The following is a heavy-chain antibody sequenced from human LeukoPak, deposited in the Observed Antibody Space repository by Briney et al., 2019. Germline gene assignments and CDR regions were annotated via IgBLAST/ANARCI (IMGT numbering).Heavy chain of an antibody. V-gene: IGHV4-59*12. J-gene: IGHJ5*02. Sequence: SETLSLTCTVSGGSISSYYWSWIRQPPGKGLEWIGYIYYSGSTNYNPSLKSRVTMSVDTSKNQFSLKLSSVTAADTAVYYCARDAYYYYGSGGGNWFDPWGQGTLVTVSS. D-gene: IGHD3-10*01. CDR2: IYYSGST. CDR1: GGSISSYY. CDR3: ARDAYYYYGSGGGNWFDP.